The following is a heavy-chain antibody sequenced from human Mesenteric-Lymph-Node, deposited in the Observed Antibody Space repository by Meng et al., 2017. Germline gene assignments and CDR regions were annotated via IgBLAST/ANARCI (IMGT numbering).Heavy chain of an antibody. CDR1: GFTFSDYY. J-gene: IGHJ4*01. CDR3: ANFDS. V-gene: IGHV3-11*01. CDR2: VNIDGSSK. Sequence: VQRVGSGGDLVKPGGSLRLSCAASGFTFSDYYMMWLRHAPGKGLEWIAYVNIDGSSKYYADSVQGRFTISRDNARNSLFLQMNSLRAEDTAIYYCANFDSWGLGTLVTVSS.